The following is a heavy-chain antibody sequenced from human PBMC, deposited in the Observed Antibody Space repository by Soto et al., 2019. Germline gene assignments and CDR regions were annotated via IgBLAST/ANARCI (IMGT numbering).Heavy chain of an antibody. CDR2: INHSGST. Sequence: SETLSLTCAVYGGSFSGYYWSWIRQPPGKGLEWIGEINHSGSTNYNPSLKSRVTISVDTSKNQFSLKLSSVTAADTAVYYCARGGIWGSYRLTYYYYMDVWGKGTTVTVSS. V-gene: IGHV4-34*01. CDR3: ARGGIWGSYRLTYYYYMDV. D-gene: IGHD3-16*02. CDR1: GGSFSGYY. J-gene: IGHJ6*03.